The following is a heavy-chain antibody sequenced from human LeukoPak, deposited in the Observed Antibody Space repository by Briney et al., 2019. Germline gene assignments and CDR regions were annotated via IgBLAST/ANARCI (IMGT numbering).Heavy chain of an antibody. CDR1: GGSISSRSYY. J-gene: IGHJ4*02. D-gene: IGHD2-2*01. CDR3: ASGPDIVVLPASIYFDY. CDR2: IYYSGST. V-gene: IGHV4-39*01. Sequence: PSETLSLTCPVSGGSISSRSYYWGWIRQPPGKGLEWIGSIYYSGSTYYNPSLKSRVTISVDTTKNQFSLKLSSVTAADTAVYFCASGPDIVVLPASIYFDYWGQGILVTVSS.